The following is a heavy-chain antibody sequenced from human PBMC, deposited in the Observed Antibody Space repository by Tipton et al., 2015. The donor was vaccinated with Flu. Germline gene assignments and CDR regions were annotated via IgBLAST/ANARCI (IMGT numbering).Heavy chain of an antibody. CDR3: AREVVVRGTPYYFDS. D-gene: IGHD2-21*01. CDR2: ILSGGST. J-gene: IGHJ4*02. CDR1: GFNVTNYY. V-gene: IGHV3-66*01. Sequence: SLRLSCAGSGFNVTNYYMSWVRQAPGKGLEWVSVILSGGSTYYAGSVKGRFTISRDISKNILYLQMKSLRVEDTAVYFCAREVVVRGTPYYFDSWGQGTLVTVSS.